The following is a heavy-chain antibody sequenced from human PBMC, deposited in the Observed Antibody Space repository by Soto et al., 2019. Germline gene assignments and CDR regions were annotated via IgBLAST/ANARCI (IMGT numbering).Heavy chain of an antibody. CDR1: GFSTYG. CDR3: AKGRDIAVAATGTWDFDY. D-gene: IGHD6-19*01. CDR2: ISYDGSNK. Sequence: QVQLVASVGGVVQPGRSLRLSCAASGFSTYGMNWVRQAPGTGLEWAAVISYDGSNKYYADSVKGRFTISRDNSKNTLYLQMNSLRAEDTAVYYCAKGRDIAVAATGTWDFDYWVQGTLVTVSS. J-gene: IGHJ4*02. V-gene: IGHV3-30*18.